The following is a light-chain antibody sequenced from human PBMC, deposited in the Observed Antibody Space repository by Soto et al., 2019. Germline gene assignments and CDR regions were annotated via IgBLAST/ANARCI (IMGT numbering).Light chain of an antibody. CDR1: QSISSW. Sequence: DIQMTQSPSTLSASVGDRVTITCRASQSISSWLAWYQQKPGKAPKLLIYDVSNLKTGVPSRFSGSGFGTEFTLTISSLQPDDFATYYCQQYDDYPLTFGGGTKVDIK. J-gene: IGKJ4*01. V-gene: IGKV1-5*01. CDR2: DVS. CDR3: QQYDDYPLT.